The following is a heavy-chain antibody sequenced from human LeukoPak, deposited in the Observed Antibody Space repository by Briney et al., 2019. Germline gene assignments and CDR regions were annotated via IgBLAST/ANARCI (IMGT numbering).Heavy chain of an antibody. CDR1: GYTFTGYY. V-gene: IGHV1-2*02. D-gene: IGHD1-7*01. CDR3: ARGRRWNYRSQYYFDY. J-gene: IGHJ4*02. Sequence: ASVKVSCKASGYTFTGYYMHWVRQAPGQGLEWMGWINPNSGGTNYAQKFQGRVTMTRDTSISTAYMELSRLRSDDTAVYYCARGRRWNYRSQYYFDYWGQRTLVTVSS. CDR2: INPNSGGT.